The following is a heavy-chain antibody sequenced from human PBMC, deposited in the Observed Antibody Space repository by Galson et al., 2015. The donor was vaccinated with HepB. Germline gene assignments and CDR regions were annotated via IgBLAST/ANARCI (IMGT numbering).Heavy chain of an antibody. CDR2: ISAFNGHT. J-gene: IGHJ4*02. Sequence: SVKVSCKASGFSFSSYGFSWVRQAPGHGLEWMAGISAFNGHTIYAQKFQDRLTMTTDTSTKTAFMELRSLRSDDTAVYYCARGGGYGVDWGQGTLVTVSS. D-gene: IGHD3-22*01. CDR1: GFSFSSYG. V-gene: IGHV1-18*01. CDR3: ARGGGYGVD.